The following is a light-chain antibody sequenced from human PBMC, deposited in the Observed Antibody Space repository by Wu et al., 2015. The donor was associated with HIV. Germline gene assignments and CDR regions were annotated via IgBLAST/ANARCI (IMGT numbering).Light chain of an antibody. V-gene: IGKV3-20*01. Sequence: EIVLTQSPGTLSLSPGERATLSCRASQSISTRHLAWYQQKPGQPPRLLIYLASSRATGTPDRFSGSGSGTDFTLTISRLEPEDFAVYYCQQYGSSPRFGQGTKAGDQT. CDR3: QQYGSSPR. CDR2: LAS. CDR1: QSISTRH. J-gene: IGKJ2*03.